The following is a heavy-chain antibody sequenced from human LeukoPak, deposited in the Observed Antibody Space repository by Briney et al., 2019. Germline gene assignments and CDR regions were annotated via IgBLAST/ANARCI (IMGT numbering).Heavy chain of an antibody. CDR3: ARILRIARDYYGMDV. CDR2: ISGSGSST. Sequence: GGSLRLSCAASGFTFSSYAMTWVRQAPGKGLEWVSVISGSGSSTYYADSVKGRFTISRDNAKNTLYLQMNSLRAEDTAVYYCARILRIARDYYGMDVWGQGTTVTVSS. CDR1: GFTFSSYA. D-gene: IGHD6-13*01. J-gene: IGHJ6*02. V-gene: IGHV3-23*01.